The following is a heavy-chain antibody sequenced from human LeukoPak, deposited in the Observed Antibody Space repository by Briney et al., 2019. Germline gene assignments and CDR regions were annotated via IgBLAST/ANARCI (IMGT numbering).Heavy chain of an antibody. J-gene: IGHJ5*02. D-gene: IGHD2-21*02. Sequence: TGGSLRLSCAASGFTVSSNYMSWVRQAPGKGLEWVSVIYSGGSTYYADSVKGRFTISRDNSKNTLYLQMNSLRAEDTAVYYCARNEQAHCGGDCYQHWFDPWGQGTLVTVSS. CDR3: ARNEQAHCGGDCYQHWFDP. V-gene: IGHV3-53*05. CDR2: IYSGGST. CDR1: GFTVSSNY.